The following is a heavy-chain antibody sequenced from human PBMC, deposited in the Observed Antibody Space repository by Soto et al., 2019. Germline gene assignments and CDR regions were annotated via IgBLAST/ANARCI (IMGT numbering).Heavy chain of an antibody. CDR3: VGGQYYFDY. CDR2: ISYDGSNK. CDR1: GFPFTTYG. D-gene: IGHD3-10*01. Sequence: QVQLVESGGGVVQPGRSLRLSCAASGFPFTTYGMHWVREGPGKGLEWGAVISYDGSNKYYADSVKGRFTISRDNSKNPLYLQMTSLRPEDTALYYCVGGQYYFDYRGQGTLVTVSS. J-gene: IGHJ4*02. V-gene: IGHV3-30*03.